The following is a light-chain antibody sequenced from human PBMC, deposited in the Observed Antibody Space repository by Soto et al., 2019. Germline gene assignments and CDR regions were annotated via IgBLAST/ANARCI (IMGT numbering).Light chain of an antibody. J-gene: IGKJ2*01. Sequence: EMVLTLSRATLQLSPGERATLSCRASQCVSSYLAWYQQKPGQAPRLLIYDASNRATGIPARFSGSGSGTDFALTISSLEPEDFAVYYCQQHSNWLQYTFGQGTKLEIK. V-gene: IGKV3-11*01. CDR2: DAS. CDR3: QQHSNWLQYT. CDR1: QCVSSY.